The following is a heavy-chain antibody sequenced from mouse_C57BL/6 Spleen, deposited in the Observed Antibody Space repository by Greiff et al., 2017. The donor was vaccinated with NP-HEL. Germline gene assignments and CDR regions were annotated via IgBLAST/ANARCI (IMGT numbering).Heavy chain of an antibody. CDR1: GYTFTSYW. D-gene: IGHD3-2*02. CDR3: ARRLRLHLDY. J-gene: IGHJ2*01. V-gene: IGHV1-50*01. Sequence: LQQPGAELVKPGASVKLSCKASGYTFTSYWMQWVKQRPGQGLEWIGEIDPSDSYTNYNQKFKGKATLTVDTSSSAAYMQLSSLTSEDSAVYYCARRLRLHLDYWGQGTTLTVSS. CDR2: IDPSDSYT.